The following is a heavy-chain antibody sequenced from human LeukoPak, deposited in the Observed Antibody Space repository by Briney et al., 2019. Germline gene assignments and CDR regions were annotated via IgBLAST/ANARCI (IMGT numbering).Heavy chain of an antibody. Sequence: GGSLRLSCSASAFTFIIYWVHWVRQAPGEGRVWVSQISLDATISNYADPVKGRFTISRDNSDNTLSRHINSLTAEDPAVNHCTRGCGNPGCPADYWGQGTLVAVSS. D-gene: IGHD2-15*01. CDR1: AFTFIIYW. CDR3: TRGCGNPGCPADY. V-gene: IGHV3-74*01. J-gene: IGHJ4*02. CDR2: ISLDATIS.